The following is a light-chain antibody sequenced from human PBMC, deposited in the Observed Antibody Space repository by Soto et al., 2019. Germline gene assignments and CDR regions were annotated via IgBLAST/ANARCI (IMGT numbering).Light chain of an antibody. Sequence: SYELTQPPSVSAAPGRTARITCGGDNIGTKNVHLYQQKPGQAPVLVVFDDNDRASGIPERFSGLNSGKMATLTISRVEAGDDADYYCQVWDGDSDVVFGGGTKLTVL. V-gene: IGLV3-21*02. CDR3: QVWDGDSDVV. CDR2: DDN. J-gene: IGLJ3*02. CDR1: NIGTKN.